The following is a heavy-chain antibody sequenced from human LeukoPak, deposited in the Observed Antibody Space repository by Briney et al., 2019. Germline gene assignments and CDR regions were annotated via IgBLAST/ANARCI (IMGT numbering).Heavy chain of an antibody. D-gene: IGHD7-27*01. CDR2: IYSGGTP. Sequence: PGGSLRLSCAVSEFTVSSNYMSWVRQAPGKGLEWVSVIYSGGTPYYADSVKGRFTISRDNSKNTLYLQMSSLRAEDTAVYYCVKDHDWGAFHIWGQGTMVTVSS. J-gene: IGHJ3*02. CDR1: EFTVSSNY. V-gene: IGHV3-66*01. CDR3: VKDHDWGAFHI.